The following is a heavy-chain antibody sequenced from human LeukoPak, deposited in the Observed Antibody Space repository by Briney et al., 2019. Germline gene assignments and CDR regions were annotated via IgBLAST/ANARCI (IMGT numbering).Heavy chain of an antibody. V-gene: IGHV3-20*04. CDR3: AKSRGQYGDYLFYYYGMDV. Sequence: GGSLRLSCAASGFTFDDYGMGWVRQPPGKGLEWVSGINWSGASTGYVDSVKGRFTISRDNAKNSLYLQMNSLRAEDTALYYCAKSRGQYGDYLFYYYGMDVRGQGTTVTVSS. CDR2: INWSGAST. D-gene: IGHD4-17*01. CDR1: GFTFDDYG. J-gene: IGHJ6*02.